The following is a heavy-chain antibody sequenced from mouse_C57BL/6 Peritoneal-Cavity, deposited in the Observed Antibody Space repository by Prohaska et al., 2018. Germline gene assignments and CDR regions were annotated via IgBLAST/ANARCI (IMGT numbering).Heavy chain of an antibody. J-gene: IGHJ1*03. CDR2: INSDCSVI. CDR1: GFTFSGFW. CDR3: ISYGADWYGEI. V-gene: IGHV11-2*01. Sequence: ELQLLETGGGLVQPGGSRGLSCEGSGFTFSGFWMSCVRQTPGKTLEWIGDINSDCSVINYAPSIKDRFTIFRDNDKSTLFLQMSNVRSEDRSTDLCISYGADWYGEICVTGTTVTVSS.